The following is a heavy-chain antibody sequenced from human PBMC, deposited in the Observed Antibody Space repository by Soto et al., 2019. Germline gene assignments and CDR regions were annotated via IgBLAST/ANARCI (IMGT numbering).Heavy chain of an antibody. J-gene: IGHJ4*02. CDR1: GYTFTSYD. D-gene: IGHD3-9*01. CDR2: ISADNGNT. V-gene: IGHV1-18*01. CDR3: ARGDYYDLLTGYHDY. Sequence: GASVKVSCKASGYTFTSYDINWVRQATGQGLEWLGWISADNGNTNYAEKFRGRFTITTATSTSTAYLEIRSLRSDDTAVYYCARGDYYDLLTGYHDYWGQGTQVTVSS.